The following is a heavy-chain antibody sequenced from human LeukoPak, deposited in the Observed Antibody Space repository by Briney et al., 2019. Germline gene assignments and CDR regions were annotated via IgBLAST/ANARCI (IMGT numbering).Heavy chain of an antibody. Sequence: KPSETLSFTCAVDGGSFSGYYWRWIRPPPGKGLEWIGEINHSGSTNYNPSLKGRVTISVDTSKNQFSLKLSSVTAADTAVYYCARSFVIRYGGNSGVDYWGQGTLVTVSS. CDR1: GGSFSGYY. V-gene: IGHV4-34*01. CDR2: INHSGST. CDR3: ARSFVIRYGGNSGVDY. J-gene: IGHJ4*02. D-gene: IGHD4-23*01.